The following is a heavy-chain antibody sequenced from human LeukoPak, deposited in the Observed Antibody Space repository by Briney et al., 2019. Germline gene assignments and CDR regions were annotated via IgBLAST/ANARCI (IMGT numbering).Heavy chain of an antibody. Sequence: GGSLRLSCAASGFTFSSYAMSWVRQAPGKGLEWVSAISGSGGSTYYADSVKGRFTISRDNSKNTLYLQMNSLRAEDTAVYYCAKPVSRVVTTRFGSFDYWGQGTLVTVSS. CDR1: GFTFSSYA. CDR2: ISGSGGST. CDR3: AKPVSRVVTTRFGSFDY. D-gene: IGHD4-23*01. J-gene: IGHJ4*02. V-gene: IGHV3-23*01.